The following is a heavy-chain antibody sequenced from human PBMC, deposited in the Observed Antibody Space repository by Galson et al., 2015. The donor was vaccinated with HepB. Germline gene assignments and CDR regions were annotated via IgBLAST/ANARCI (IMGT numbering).Heavy chain of an antibody. CDR3: AREGHSYGSEY. J-gene: IGHJ4*02. CDR1: GYSFTNYW. D-gene: IGHD5-18*01. CDR2: IYPADSDA. Sequence: QSGAEVKKPGESLKISCKGSGYSFTNYWIGWVRQMPGKGLEWMGIIYPADSDARYSPSFQGQVIISTDKSISTAYLQWSSLKDSDTAMYFCAREGHSYGSEYWGQGTLVTVSS. V-gene: IGHV5-51*01.